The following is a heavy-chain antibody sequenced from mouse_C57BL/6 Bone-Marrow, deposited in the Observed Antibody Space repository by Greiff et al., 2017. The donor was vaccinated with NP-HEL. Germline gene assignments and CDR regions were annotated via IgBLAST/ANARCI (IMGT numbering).Heavy chain of an antibody. J-gene: IGHJ1*03. V-gene: IGHV1-82*01. CDR1: GYAFSSSW. CDR2: IYPGDGDT. CDR3: ARPYGSSYRWYFDG. D-gene: IGHD1-1*01. Sequence: QVQLQQSGPELVKPGASVKISCKASGYAFSSSWMNWVKQRPGKGLEWIGRIYPGDGDTNYNGKFKGKATLTADKSSSTAYMQLSSLTSEDSAVYFCARPYGSSYRWYFDGWGTGTTVTVSS.